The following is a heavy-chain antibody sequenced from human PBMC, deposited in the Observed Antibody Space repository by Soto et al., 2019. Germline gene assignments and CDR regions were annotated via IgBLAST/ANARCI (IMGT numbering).Heavy chain of an antibody. Sequence: PSETLSLACAVYGGSFSGYYWSGLSQPPGKGLEWIGEINHSGSTNYNPSLKSRVTISVDTSKNQFSLKLSTVTAADTAVYYCARARSYYAILTGYYGDYYYGMDVFGQGTTVT. D-gene: IGHD3-9*01. J-gene: IGHJ6*02. CDR1: GGSFSGYY. V-gene: IGHV4-34*01. CDR3: ARARSYYAILTGYYGDYYYGMDV. CDR2: INHSGST.